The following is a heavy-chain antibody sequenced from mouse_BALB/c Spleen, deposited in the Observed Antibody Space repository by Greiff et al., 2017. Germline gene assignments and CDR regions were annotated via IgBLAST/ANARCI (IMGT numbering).Heavy chain of an antibody. V-gene: IGHV6-6*02. Sequence: DVKVEESGGGLVQPGGSMKLSCVASGFTFSNYWMNWVRQSPEKGLEWVAEIRLKSNNYATHYAESVKGRFTISRDDSKSSVYLQMNNLRAEDTGIYYCTRDGITSAYAMDYWGQGTSVTVSS. D-gene: IGHD1-2*01. CDR1: GFTFSNYW. CDR2: IRLKSNNYAT. CDR3: TRDGITSAYAMDY. J-gene: IGHJ4*01.